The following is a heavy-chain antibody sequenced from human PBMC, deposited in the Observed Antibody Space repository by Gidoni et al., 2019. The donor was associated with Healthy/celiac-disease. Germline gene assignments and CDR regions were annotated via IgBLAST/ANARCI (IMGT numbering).Heavy chain of an antibody. Sequence: QVQLVESGGGVVQPGRSLRLSCAASGFPFSSYGMHGVRQAPGKGLEWVAVISYDGSNKYYADSVKGRFTISRDNSKNTLYLQMNSLRAEDTAVYYCAKGLFGSSVYYFDYWGQGTLVTVSS. CDR3: AKGLFGSSVYYFDY. CDR1: GFPFSSYG. D-gene: IGHD1-26*01. V-gene: IGHV3-30*18. CDR2: ISYDGSNK. J-gene: IGHJ4*02.